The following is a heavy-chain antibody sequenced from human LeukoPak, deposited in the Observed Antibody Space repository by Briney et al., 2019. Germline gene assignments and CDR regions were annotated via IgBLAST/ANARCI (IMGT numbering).Heavy chain of an antibody. J-gene: IGHJ6*02. D-gene: IGHD2-2*01. Sequence: AGWSLRLPCAASGFTFRSYWMSWVRQAPGKGLEWVANIERDGSEKYYVDSVKGRFIISRDNAKNSLYLEMNSLRAEDTAVYYCARDWRYCSSSSCLAMDVWGQGTTVTVSS. CDR1: GFTFRSYW. V-gene: IGHV3-7*01. CDR2: IERDGSEK. CDR3: ARDWRYCSSSSCLAMDV.